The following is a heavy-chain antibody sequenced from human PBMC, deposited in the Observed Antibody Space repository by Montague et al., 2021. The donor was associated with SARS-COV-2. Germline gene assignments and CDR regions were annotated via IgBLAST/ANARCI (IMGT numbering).Heavy chain of an antibody. V-gene: IGHV4-61*01. CDR3: ARIGDESVGYYYIYPD. D-gene: IGHD3-22*01. CDR1: GASFRSGYSY. Sequence: SETLSLTCTVSGASFRSGYSYWNWIRQPPGKGLEWIGYISYSGSTNYSPSLQSRVTISVDTSKNQLSLKVISATAADTAVYSCARIGDESVGYYYIYPDWGQGILVTVSS. J-gene: IGHJ1*01. CDR2: ISYSGST.